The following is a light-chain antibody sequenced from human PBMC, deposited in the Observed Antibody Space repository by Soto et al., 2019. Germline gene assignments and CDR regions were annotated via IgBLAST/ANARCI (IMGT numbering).Light chain of an antibody. CDR2: DVS. CDR1: SREVGGYNY. V-gene: IGLV2-14*03. J-gene: IGLJ1*01. CDR3: SSYTSSSTLSTYV. Sequence: SVLTQPASLSGSSWQSVTLSCTGTSREVGGYNYVSWYQHHPGKAPKLMIYDVSNRPSGVSNRFSGSKSGNTASLIISGLQAEDEADYYCSSYTSSSTLSTYVFGTGTKVTVL.